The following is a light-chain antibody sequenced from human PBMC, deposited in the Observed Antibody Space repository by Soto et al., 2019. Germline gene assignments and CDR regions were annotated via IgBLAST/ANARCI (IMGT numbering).Light chain of an antibody. V-gene: IGLV2-8*01. CDR1: SSDVGGYDY. J-gene: IGLJ1*01. CDR2: EVN. CDR3: SAYAGRNNYV. Sequence: QSVLTQPPSASGSPGQSVTISCTGTSSDVGGYDYVSWYQHHPGKAPKLIISEVNNRPSGVPDLFSGSKSGNTASLTVSGLQAEDEADYYCSAYAGRNNYVFGSGTKVTVL.